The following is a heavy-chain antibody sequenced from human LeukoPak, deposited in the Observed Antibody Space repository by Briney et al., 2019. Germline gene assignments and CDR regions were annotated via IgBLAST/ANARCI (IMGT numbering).Heavy chain of an antibody. CDR1: GGTFSSYA. V-gene: IGHV1-69*06. Sequence: SVKVSCKASGGTFSSYAISWVRQAPGQGLEWMGGIIPIFGTANYAQKFQGRVTITADKSTSTAYMELSSLRSEDTAVYYCALGPYYYDSSGSNYYYYYMDVWGKGTTVTISS. CDR2: IIPIFGTA. CDR3: ALGPYYYDSSGSNYYYYYMDV. J-gene: IGHJ6*03. D-gene: IGHD3-22*01.